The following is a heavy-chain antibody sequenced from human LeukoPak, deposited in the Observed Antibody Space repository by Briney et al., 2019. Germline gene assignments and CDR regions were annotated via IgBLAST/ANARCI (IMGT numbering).Heavy chain of an antibody. V-gene: IGHV4-39*01. CDR2: IYYSGST. Sequence: SETLSLTCTVYGGSISSSNYYWGWIRQPPGKGLEWIGGIYYSGSTYYNSSLKSRVTMSVDTSKNQFSLKLSSVTAADTAVYYCARHPPRPKKQWLVDYYYYYMDVWGKGTTVTVSS. J-gene: IGHJ6*03. CDR3: ARHPPRPKKQWLVDYYYYYMDV. D-gene: IGHD6-19*01. CDR1: GGSISSSNYY.